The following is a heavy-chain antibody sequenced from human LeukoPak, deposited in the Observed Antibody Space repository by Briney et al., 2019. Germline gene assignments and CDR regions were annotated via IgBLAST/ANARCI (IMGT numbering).Heavy chain of an antibody. V-gene: IGHV3-7*01. CDR2: IKEDGSDK. CDR3: TRDVHDY. J-gene: IGHJ4*02. Sequence: GGSLRLSCAASGFTVSSYWMSWVRRAPGKGLEWVATIKEDGSDKYYVDSVKGRFSISRDNAENSLYLQMNSLRAEDTAVYYCTRDVHDYWGQGTLVIVSS. D-gene: IGHD3-10*02. CDR1: GFTVSSYW.